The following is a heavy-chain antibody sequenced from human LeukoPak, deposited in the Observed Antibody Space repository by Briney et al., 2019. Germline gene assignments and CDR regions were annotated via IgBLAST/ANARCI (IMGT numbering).Heavy chain of an antibody. Sequence: PGGSLRLSCAASGFTFSSYWMHWVRQAPGKGLVWVSRINSDGSSTSYADSVKGRFTISRDNAKNTLYLQMNSLRAEDTAVYYCARDIYYDSSGYLFGGGRFRDAFDIWGQGTMVTVSS. CDR2: INSDGSST. CDR1: GFTFSSYW. CDR3: ARDIYYDSSGYLFGGGRFRDAFDI. D-gene: IGHD3-22*01. J-gene: IGHJ3*02. V-gene: IGHV3-74*01.